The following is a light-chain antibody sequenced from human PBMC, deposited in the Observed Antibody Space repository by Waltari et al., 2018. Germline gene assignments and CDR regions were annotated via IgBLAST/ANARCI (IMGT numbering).Light chain of an antibody. CDR2: ESD. J-gene: IGLJ1*01. V-gene: IGLV1-51*02. CDR1: SLNIGKNH. Sequence: QSVVTQPPSVSAAPGQTVTIPCPGSSLNIGKNHFPWHKQHPGTAPKLLIYESDKRPSVIPDRFSGSKSGTSATLGITGLQSGDEADYYCGVWDSSLRGYVSGPGTNVAVL. CDR3: GVWDSSLRGYV.